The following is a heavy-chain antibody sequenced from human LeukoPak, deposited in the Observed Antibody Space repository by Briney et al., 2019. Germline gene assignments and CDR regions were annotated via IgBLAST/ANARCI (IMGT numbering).Heavy chain of an antibody. D-gene: IGHD2-15*01. V-gene: IGHV4-59*08. CDR2: IYYSGST. CDR1: GDSISAYY. Sequence: SETLSLTRTVSGDSISAYYWNWIRQPPGNGLALIGYIYYSGSTNYNPSLKSRVTISVDTSKNQFSLKLSSVTAADTAVYYCARLRSDYYYGMDVWGQGTTVTVSS. J-gene: IGHJ6*02. CDR3: ARLRSDYYYGMDV.